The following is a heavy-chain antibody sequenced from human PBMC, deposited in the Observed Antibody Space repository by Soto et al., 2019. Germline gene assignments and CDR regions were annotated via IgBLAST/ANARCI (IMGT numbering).Heavy chain of an antibody. V-gene: IGHV4-59*01. CDR1: GGSISRYY. CDR2: IHYTGST. CDR3: ARDLSISSTAGPLDS. D-gene: IGHD6-6*01. Sequence: PSETLSLTCTVSGGSISRYYWTWIRQPPGKGLEWIGNIHYTGSTNYNPSLKSRVTISLGTSKSQFSLKLSSVTAADTAVYYCARDLSISSTAGPLDSWGHGKLVTVSS. J-gene: IGHJ5*01.